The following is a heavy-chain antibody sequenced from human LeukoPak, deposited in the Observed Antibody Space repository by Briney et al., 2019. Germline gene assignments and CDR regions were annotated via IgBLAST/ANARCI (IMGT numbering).Heavy chain of an antibody. V-gene: IGHV4-59*01. CDR1: GGSTSSYY. J-gene: IGHJ6*03. Sequence: SETLSLTCTVSGGSTSSYYWSWIRQPPGKGLEWIGYIYYSVSTNYNPSLKSRVTISLDTSKNQFSLKLSSVTAADTAVYYCARGGYLSGYMDVWGKGTTVTVSS. CDR3: ARGGYLSGYMDV. D-gene: IGHD6-13*01. CDR2: IYYSVST.